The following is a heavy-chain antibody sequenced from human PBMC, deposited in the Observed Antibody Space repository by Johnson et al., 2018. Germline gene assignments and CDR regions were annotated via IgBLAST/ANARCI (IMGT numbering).Heavy chain of an antibody. Sequence: QVQLQESGGGLVKSGGSLRLSCKASGFTFGDYYMSWIRQAPGKGLEWIAYISGSGRSLSYADSVKGRFTISRDNDDNSLFLHMDSLRVDDRAVYYCARTHSGSYGVDAFDIWGQGTMVTVSS. CDR1: GFTFGDYY. D-gene: IGHD1-26*01. CDR2: ISGSGRSL. V-gene: IGHV3-11*01. CDR3: ARTHSGSYGVDAFDI. J-gene: IGHJ3*02.